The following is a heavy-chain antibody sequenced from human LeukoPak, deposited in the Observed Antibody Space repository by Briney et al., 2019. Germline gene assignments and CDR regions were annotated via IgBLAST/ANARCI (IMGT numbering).Heavy chain of an antibody. CDR1: GFTFYSYA. V-gene: IGHV3-23*01. CDR3: ARGIGGTYHFDY. Sequence: GGSLRLSCAASGFTFYSYAMTWVRQAPGKVLEWVSAISGSGGSTNYADSVKGRFTVSRDNSKNTLSLQMNSLRAEDTALYYCARGIGGTYHFDYWGQGTQVTVSS. CDR2: ISGSGGST. D-gene: IGHD1-26*01. J-gene: IGHJ4*02.